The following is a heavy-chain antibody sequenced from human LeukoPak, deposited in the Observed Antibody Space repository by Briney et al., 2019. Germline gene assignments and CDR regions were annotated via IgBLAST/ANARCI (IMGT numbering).Heavy chain of an antibody. Sequence: GGPLRLSCAASGFTFSSYVMSWVPQAPGKGLEGASTISGSGGSTYYADSVKGRFTISRDNSKNTLYLQMNSLRAEDTAVYYCAKGGYTQIDYGMDVWGKGTTVTVSS. CDR3: AKGGYTQIDYGMDV. V-gene: IGHV3-23*01. CDR1: GFTFSSYV. J-gene: IGHJ6*04. D-gene: IGHD5-18*01. CDR2: ISGSGGST.